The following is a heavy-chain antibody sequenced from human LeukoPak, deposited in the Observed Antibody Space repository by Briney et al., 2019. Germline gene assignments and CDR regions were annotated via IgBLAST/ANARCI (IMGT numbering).Heavy chain of an antibody. CDR2: IRGSGDDT. D-gene: IGHD3-22*01. CDR3: AHCSGYYGK. V-gene: IGHV3-23*01. Sequence: PGGSLRLSCVASGFTFTNYAMSWLRQAPGEGLEWVSAIRGSGDDTYYADSVKGRFTISRDNSKNTVYLQMNSLRADDTAVYYCAHCSGYYGKWGQGTLVTVSS. CDR1: GFTFTNYA. J-gene: IGHJ4*02.